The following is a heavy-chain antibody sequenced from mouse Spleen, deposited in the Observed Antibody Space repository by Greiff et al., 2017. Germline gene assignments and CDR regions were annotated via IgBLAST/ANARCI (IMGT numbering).Heavy chain of an antibody. CDR2: ISNLAYSI. J-gene: IGHJ1*03. D-gene: IGHD1-1*01. CDR1: GFTFSDYG. Sequence: EVQLVESGGGLVQPGGSLKLSCAASGFTFSDYGMAWVRQAPRKGPEWVAFISNLAYSIYYADTLTGRFTISRENAKNTLYLEMTSLRSEDTGMYYCARPGGSRGYWYFDVWGTGTTVTGSS. CDR3: ARPGGSRGYWYFDV. V-gene: IGHV5-15*01.